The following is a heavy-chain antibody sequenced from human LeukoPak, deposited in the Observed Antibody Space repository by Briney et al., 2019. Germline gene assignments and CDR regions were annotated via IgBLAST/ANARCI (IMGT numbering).Heavy chain of an antibody. V-gene: IGHV1-18*01. Sequence: ASVRVSCEASGYTFTSHGISWVPQAPGQGLEWMGWISAYNGNTNYGQNFQGRVIMTTDTDTRTAYLELRRLRSDDTAIYYCVRDPDIDYGDIQDGFDVWGQGTLVIVS. CDR2: ISAYNGNT. D-gene: IGHD4-17*01. CDR3: VRDPDIDYGDIQDGFDV. CDR1: GYTFTSHG. J-gene: IGHJ3*01.